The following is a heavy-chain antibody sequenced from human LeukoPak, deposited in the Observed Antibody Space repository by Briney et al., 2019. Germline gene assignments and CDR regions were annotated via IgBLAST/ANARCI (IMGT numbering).Heavy chain of an antibody. CDR2: ISSSSSLI. CDR3: AKGNWRYFDY. J-gene: IGHJ4*02. Sequence: GGSLRLSCAASGFTFSNYGMNWVRQAPGKGLEWISYISSSSSLIYYADSVKGRFTISRDNSKNTLYLQMNSLGADDTAVYYCAKGNWRYFDYWGQGTLFTVFS. V-gene: IGHV3-48*01. CDR1: GFTFSNYG. D-gene: IGHD1-1*01.